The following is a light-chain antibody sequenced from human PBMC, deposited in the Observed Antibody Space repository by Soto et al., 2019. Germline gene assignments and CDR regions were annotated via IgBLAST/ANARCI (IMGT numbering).Light chain of an antibody. CDR1: SSNIGAGYD. Sequence: QSVLTQPPSVSGAPGQRVTISCTGSSSNIGAGYDVHWYQQLPGTTPKLLIYDNSDRPSGVPDRFSGSKYGTSASLAITGLQAEDEADYYCQSYDSSLSAWVFGGGTKLTVL. CDR3: QSYDSSLSAWV. J-gene: IGLJ3*02. V-gene: IGLV1-40*01. CDR2: DNS.